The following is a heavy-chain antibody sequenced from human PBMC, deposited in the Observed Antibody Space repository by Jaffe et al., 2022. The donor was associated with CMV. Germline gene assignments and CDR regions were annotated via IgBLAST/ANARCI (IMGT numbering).Heavy chain of an antibody. Sequence: EVQLVESGGGLIQPGGSLRLSCAASGFTVSSNYMSWVRQAPGKGLEWVSVIYSGGSTYYADSVKGRFTISRDNSKNTLYLQMNSLRAEDTAVYYCARDVAEIVRDGYNYFYYYYGMDVWGQGTTVTVSS. D-gene: IGHD5-12*01. CDR3: ARDVAEIVRDGYNYFYYYYGMDV. CDR2: IYSGGST. CDR1: GFTVSSNY. V-gene: IGHV3-53*01. J-gene: IGHJ6*02.